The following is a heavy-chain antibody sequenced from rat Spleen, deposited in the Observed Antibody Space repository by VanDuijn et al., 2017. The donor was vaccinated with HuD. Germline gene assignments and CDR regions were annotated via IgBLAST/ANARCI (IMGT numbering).Heavy chain of an antibody. V-gene: IGHV5-29*01. Sequence: EVQLVESGGGLVQPGRSLKLSCAASGFTFSSFAMAWVRQAPLKGLEWVSTISYDGSSPFYRDSVRGRFTISRDNAKTTLYLQMNSLRSEDTATYYWARHTRVWWFPYWGQGTLVTVSS. CDR2: ISYDGSSP. D-gene: IGHD1-11*01. J-gene: IGHJ3*01. CDR3: ARHTRVWWFPY. CDR1: GFTFSSFA.